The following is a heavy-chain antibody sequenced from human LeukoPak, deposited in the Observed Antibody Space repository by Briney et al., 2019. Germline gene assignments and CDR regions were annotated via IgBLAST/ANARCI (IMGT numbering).Heavy chain of an antibody. V-gene: IGHV3-53*01. Sequence: GGSLRLSCIVSGFTVSSNNINWGRQAPGKGLEWVSVIHSGGSSYYADSVKGRFTISRDNSKNTLFLQMSSLGADDTAVYYCARSAPMVRGVIPALIDYWGQGTLVTVSS. CDR1: GFTVSSNN. CDR3: ARSAPMVRGVIPALIDY. J-gene: IGHJ4*02. D-gene: IGHD3-10*01. CDR2: IHSGGSS.